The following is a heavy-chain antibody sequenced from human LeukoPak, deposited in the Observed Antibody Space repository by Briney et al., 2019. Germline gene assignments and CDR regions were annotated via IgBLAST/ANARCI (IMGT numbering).Heavy chain of an antibody. CDR1: GFTFSSAW. CDR3: ARVEALYNSGSVWAY. D-gene: IGHD3-10*01. J-gene: IGHJ4*02. CDR2: IVPDGSQK. V-gene: IGHV3-7*01. Sequence: QAGGSLRLSCATYGFTFSSAWITSGRQAPGRGLEWVANIVPDGSQKYYVESGRGRFTISRDNAKNSLYLQMKSLRAEDTAVYYCARVEALYNSGSVWAYWGQGTLVTVSS.